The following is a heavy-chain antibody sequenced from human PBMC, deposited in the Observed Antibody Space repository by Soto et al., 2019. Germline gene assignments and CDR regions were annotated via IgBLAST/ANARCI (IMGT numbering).Heavy chain of an antibody. V-gene: IGHV1-3*01. J-gene: IGHJ6*02. CDR3: ASSIAVAGTTYYYYYAMDV. Sequence: ASVKVSCKASGYTFTSYAMHWVRQAPGQRLEWMGWINAGNGNTKYSQKFQGRVTITRDTSASTAYMELSSLRSEDTAVYYCASSIAVAGTTYYYYYAMDVWGQGTTVTVS. D-gene: IGHD6-19*01. CDR1: GYTFTSYA. CDR2: INAGNGNT.